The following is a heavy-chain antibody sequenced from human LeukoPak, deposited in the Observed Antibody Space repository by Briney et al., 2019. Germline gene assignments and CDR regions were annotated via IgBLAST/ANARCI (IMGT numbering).Heavy chain of an antibody. V-gene: IGHV4-34*01. CDR3: ASTRNYYDSSGYDRGDIFDY. CDR1: GGSFSGYY. Sequence: SETLSLTCAVYGGSFSGYYWSWIRQPPGKGLEWIGEINHSGSTNYNPSLKSRVTISVDTSKNQFSLKLSSVTAADTAVYYCASTRNYYDSSGYDRGDIFDYWGQGTLVTVSS. D-gene: IGHD3-22*01. CDR2: INHSGST. J-gene: IGHJ4*02.